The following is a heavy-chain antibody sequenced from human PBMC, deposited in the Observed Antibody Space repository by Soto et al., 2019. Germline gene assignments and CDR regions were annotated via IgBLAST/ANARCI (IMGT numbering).Heavy chain of an antibody. J-gene: IGHJ6*02. CDR1: GFTFSSYS. CDR2: ISSSSSTI. Sequence: GGSLRLSCAASGFTFSSYSMNWVRQAPGKGLEWVSYISSSSSTIYYADSVKGRFTISRDNAKNSLYLQMNSLRDEDTAVYYCARIAKMYSSKSHGNYYYYGMDVWGQGTTVTVSS. V-gene: IGHV3-48*02. CDR3: ARIAKMYSSKSHGNYYYYGMDV. D-gene: IGHD6-13*01.